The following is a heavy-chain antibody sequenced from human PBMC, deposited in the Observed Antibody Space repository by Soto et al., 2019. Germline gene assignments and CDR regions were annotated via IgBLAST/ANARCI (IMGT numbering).Heavy chain of an antibody. J-gene: IGHJ4*02. CDR3: VKDAPQPFSD. CDR1: GFDFSNYG. D-gene: IGHD3-3*02. V-gene: IGHV3-23*01. CDR2: ISGTAHAT. Sequence: PGGSLRLSCAASGFDFSNYGMSWVRQAPGKGLEWVSAISGTAHATYYAASVKGRSTISRDNSKNTLYLQMNSLRVEDMAVYFCVKDAPQPFSDWGQGTLVTVSS.